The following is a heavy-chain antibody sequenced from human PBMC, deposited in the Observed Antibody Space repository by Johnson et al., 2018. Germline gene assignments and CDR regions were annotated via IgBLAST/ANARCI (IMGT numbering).Heavy chain of an antibody. J-gene: IGHJ6*02. CDR1: GFTFSSYW. CDR3: ARRRVATYWIYGMDV. D-gene: IGHD1-1*01. Sequence: VQLQESGGGLVQPGGSLRLSCAAYGFTFSSYWMHWVRQAPGKGLVWVSRINTDGSSTTYADSVKGRFTISRDNAKNTLYLQMNSLRAEDTAVYYCARRRVATYWIYGMDVWGQGTTVTVSS. V-gene: IGHV3-74*01. CDR2: INTDGSST.